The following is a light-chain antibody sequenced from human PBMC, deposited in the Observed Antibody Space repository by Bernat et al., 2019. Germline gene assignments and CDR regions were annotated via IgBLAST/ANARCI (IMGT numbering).Light chain of an antibody. CDR1: SNDVGGYNY. V-gene: IGLV2-14*01. J-gene: IGLJ1*01. Sequence: QSALTQPPSVSGSPGQSITISCTGTSNDVGGYNYVSWYQQHPGKAPKLMIYDDTNRPSGVSNRFFGSKSGNTASLTISVLQAEDEADYYCSSYTSSSIYVFGTGTKVTVL. CDR2: DDT. CDR3: SSYTSSSIYV.